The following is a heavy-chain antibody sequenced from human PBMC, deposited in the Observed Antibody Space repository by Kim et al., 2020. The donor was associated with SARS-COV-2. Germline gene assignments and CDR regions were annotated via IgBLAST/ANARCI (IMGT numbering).Heavy chain of an antibody. CDR1: GFTFSSYG. J-gene: IGHJ6*02. CDR3: AKEEGSGYSSGWTYYYYGMDV. V-gene: IGHV3-30*18. D-gene: IGHD6-19*01. CDR2: ISYDGSNK. Sequence: GGSLRLSCAASGFTFSSYGMHWVRQAPGKGLEWVAVISYDGSNKYYADSVKGRFTISRDNSKYTLYLQMNSLRAEDTAVYYCAKEEGSGYSSGWTYYYYGMDVWGQGTTVTVSS.